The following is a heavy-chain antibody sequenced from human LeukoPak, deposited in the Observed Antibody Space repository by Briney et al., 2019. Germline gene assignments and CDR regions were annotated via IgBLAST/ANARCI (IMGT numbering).Heavy chain of an antibody. Sequence: GGSLRLSCAASGFTFSSYAMSWVRQAPGKGLEWVSAISGSGGSIYYADSVKGRFTISRDNSKNTLYLQMNSLRAEDTAVYYCAKANTYYYDSSGYYRPYDAFDIWGQGTMVTVSS. V-gene: IGHV3-23*01. J-gene: IGHJ3*02. D-gene: IGHD3-22*01. CDR2: ISGSGGSI. CDR3: AKANTYYYDSSGYYRPYDAFDI. CDR1: GFTFSSYA.